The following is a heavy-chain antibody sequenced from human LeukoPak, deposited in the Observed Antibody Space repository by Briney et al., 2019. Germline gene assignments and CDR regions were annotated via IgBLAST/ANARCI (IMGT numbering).Heavy chain of an antibody. CDR1: GFTFSSYG. V-gene: IGHV3-30*18. D-gene: IGHD2-15*01. CDR2: ISYDGSNK. Sequence: PGRSLRLSCAASGFTFSSYGMHWVRQAPGKGLEWVAVISYDGSNKYYADSVKGRFTISRDNSKNTLYLQMNSLRAEDTAVYYCAKPDLGYCRGGSCYRGGGSPDYWGQGTLVTVSS. CDR3: AKPDLGYCRGGSCYRGGGSPDY. J-gene: IGHJ4*02.